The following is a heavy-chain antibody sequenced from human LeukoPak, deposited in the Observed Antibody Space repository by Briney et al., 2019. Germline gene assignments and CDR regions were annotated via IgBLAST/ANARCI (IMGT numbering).Heavy chain of an antibody. Sequence: SETLSLTCTVSGDSITTYSWGWIRQPPGRGLEWIGYISSTESANYDLSLRSRVTNLLDASRDQFSLKLSSVTAADTAVYYCARVRSHFGSVTGKSYYFDYWGQGSLVTVSS. V-gene: IGHV4-59*01. CDR3: ARVRSHFGSVTGKSYYFDY. CDR1: GDSITTYS. CDR2: ISSTESA. J-gene: IGHJ4*02. D-gene: IGHD3-10*01.